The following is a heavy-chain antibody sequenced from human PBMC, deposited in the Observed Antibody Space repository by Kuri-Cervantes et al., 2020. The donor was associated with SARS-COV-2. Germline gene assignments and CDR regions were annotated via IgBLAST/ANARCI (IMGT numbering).Heavy chain of an antibody. J-gene: IGHJ4*02. V-gene: IGHV3-73*01. CDR3: TTLIDY. CDR2: VRGKANNYAT. Sequence: GGSLRLSCVASGFTFSNYGMHWVRQASGKGLEWVGRVRGKANNYATAYAASVKGRFTISRDDSKNVAYLQMNSLKTEDTAVYYCTTLIDYWGQGTLVTVSS. CDR1: GFTFSNYG.